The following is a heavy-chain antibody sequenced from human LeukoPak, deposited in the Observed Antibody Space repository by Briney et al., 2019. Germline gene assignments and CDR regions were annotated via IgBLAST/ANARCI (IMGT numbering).Heavy chain of an antibody. CDR3: ARDTTARAAPVGY. J-gene: IGHJ4*02. Sequence: ASVKVSCKTSGYTFTDHYIHWVRQAPGQGLEWMGWINPTSGGTDYAQNFQGRVTMTRHTSISTAYMELSSLSFDDTAIYYCARDTTARAAPVGYWGQGTPVTVSS. D-gene: IGHD6-6*01. V-gene: IGHV1-2*02. CDR2: INPTSGGT. CDR1: GYTFTDHY.